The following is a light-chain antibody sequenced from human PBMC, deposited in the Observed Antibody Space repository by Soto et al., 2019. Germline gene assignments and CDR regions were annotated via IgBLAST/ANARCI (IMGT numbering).Light chain of an antibody. CDR1: ENLNTN. V-gene: IGKV3-15*01. J-gene: IGKJ1*01. CDR2: GAS. CDR3: HQYKNWPPWT. Sequence: EIVMTQSPATLSVSPGERATLSCRASENLNTNLAWYQQRPGQPPRLLMYGASTRATGVPARFTGSGSGTYFTLTISSRQFEDAAVNFCHQYKNWPPWTFGKGTKGEI.